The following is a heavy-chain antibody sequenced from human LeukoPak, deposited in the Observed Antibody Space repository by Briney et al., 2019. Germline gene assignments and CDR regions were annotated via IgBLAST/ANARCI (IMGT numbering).Heavy chain of an antibody. D-gene: IGHD3-10*01. J-gene: IGHJ4*02. CDR3: ATRPTTMVQGVHFDY. CDR2: INHSGST. Sequence: PSETLSLTCAVYGGSFSGYYWSWIRQPPGKGLEWIGEINHSGSTNYNPSLKSRVTISVDTSKNQFSLKLSSVTAADTAVYYCATRPTTMVQGVHFDYWGQGTLVTVSS. V-gene: IGHV4-34*01. CDR1: GGSFSGYY.